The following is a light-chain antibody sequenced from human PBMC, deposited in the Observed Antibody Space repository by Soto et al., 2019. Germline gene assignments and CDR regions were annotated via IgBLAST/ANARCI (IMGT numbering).Light chain of an antibody. J-gene: IGKJ2*01. CDR1: QSISSY. V-gene: IGKV1-5*01. CDR3: QQYNSYSYT. Sequence: DIQMTQSPSSLSASVGDRVTITCRASQSISSYLNWYQQRPGKAPKVLIYGASTLQSGVPSRFSGSGSGTEFTLTISSLQPDDFATYYCQQYNSYSYTFGQGTKVDIK. CDR2: GAS.